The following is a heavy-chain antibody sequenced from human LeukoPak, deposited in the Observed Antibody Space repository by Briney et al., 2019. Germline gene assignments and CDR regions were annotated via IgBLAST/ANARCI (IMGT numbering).Heavy chain of an antibody. V-gene: IGHV3-30*04. CDR1: GFTFSSYA. CDR3: ARELGRFYYGMDV. J-gene: IGHJ6*02. CDR2: ISYDGSNK. Sequence: PGGSLRLSCAASGFTFSSYATHWVRQAPGKGLEWVAVISYDGSNKYYADSVKGRFTISRDNSKNTLYLQMNSLRAEDTAVYYCARELGRFYYGMDVWGQGTTVTVSS. D-gene: IGHD3-3*01.